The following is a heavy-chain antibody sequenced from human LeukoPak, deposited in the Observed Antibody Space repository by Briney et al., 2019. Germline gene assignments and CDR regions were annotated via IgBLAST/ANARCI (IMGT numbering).Heavy chain of an antibody. V-gene: IGHV4-4*07. J-gene: IGHJ3*02. CDR1: GGSISSYY. D-gene: IGHD3-10*01. CDR2: IYTSGST. CDR3: ARDTITMVQGVWAFDI. Sequence: PSETLSLTCTVSGGSISSYYWSWIRQPAGKGLEWIGRIYTSGSTNYNPSLKSRVTMSVDTSKNQFSLKPSSVTAADTAVYYCARDTITMVQGVWAFDIWGQGTMVTVSS.